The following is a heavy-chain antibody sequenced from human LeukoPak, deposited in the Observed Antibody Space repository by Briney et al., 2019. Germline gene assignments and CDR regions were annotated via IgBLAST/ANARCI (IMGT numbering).Heavy chain of an antibody. V-gene: IGHV4-39*02. CDR1: GGSISGSRYH. CDR2: IAYSGTT. Sequence: SETLSLTCTVSGGSISGSRYHWVWIRQPPGEGLDWIATIAYSGTTYYNPSLKSRVTISVDTSKNQFSLRLSFVTAADTAVYYCARDIAHSSGWGYFDYWGQGTLVTVSS. J-gene: IGHJ4*02. CDR3: ARDIAHSSGWGYFDY. D-gene: IGHD6-19*01.